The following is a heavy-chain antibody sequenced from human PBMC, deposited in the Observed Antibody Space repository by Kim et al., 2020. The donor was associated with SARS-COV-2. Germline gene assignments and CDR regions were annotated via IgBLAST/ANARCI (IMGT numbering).Heavy chain of an antibody. V-gene: IGHV4-34*01. D-gene: IGHD2-2*01. CDR3: AGGAGVVVPAAMRGSGWFDP. CDR1: GGSFSGYY. Sequence: SETLSLTCAVYGGSFSGYYWSWIRQPPGKGLEWIGEINHSGSTNYNPSLKSRVTISVDTSKNQFSLKLSSVTAADTAVYYCAGGAGVVVPAAMRGSGWFDPWGQGTLVTVSS. J-gene: IGHJ5*02. CDR2: INHSGST.